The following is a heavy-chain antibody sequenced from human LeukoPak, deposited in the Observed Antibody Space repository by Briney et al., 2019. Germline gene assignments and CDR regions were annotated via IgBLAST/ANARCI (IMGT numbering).Heavy chain of an antibody. V-gene: IGHV4-34*01. D-gene: IGHD2-2*01. CDR2: INHSGST. Sequence: SETLSLTCAVYGGSFSGYYWSWIRQPPGKGLGWIGEINHSGSTNYNPSLKSRVTISVDTSKNQFSLKLSSVTAADTAVYYCARAYCSSTSCYFGYWGQGTLVTVSS. CDR3: ARAYCSSTSCYFGY. J-gene: IGHJ4*02. CDR1: GGSFSGYY.